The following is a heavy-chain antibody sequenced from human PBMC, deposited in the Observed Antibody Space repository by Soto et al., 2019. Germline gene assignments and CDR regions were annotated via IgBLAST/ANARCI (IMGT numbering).Heavy chain of an antibody. D-gene: IGHD4-4*01. CDR1: GFTFSSYA. Sequence: PGGSLRLSCAASGFTFSSYAMHWVRQAPGKGLEWVAVISYDGSNKYYADSVKGRFTISRDNSKNTLYLQMNSLRAEDTAVYYCAKDPWRNSEPYYFDYWGQGTLVTVSS. CDR3: AKDPWRNSEPYYFDY. CDR2: ISYDGSNK. V-gene: IGHV3-30-3*01. J-gene: IGHJ4*02.